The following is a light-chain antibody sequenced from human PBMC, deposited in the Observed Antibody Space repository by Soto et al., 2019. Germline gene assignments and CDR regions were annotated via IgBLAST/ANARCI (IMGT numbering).Light chain of an antibody. CDR2: RNN. Sequence: QAVVTQPPSASGTPGQRVTISCSGSSSNIGSNYVYWYQQLPGTAPKLLMYRNNQRPSGVPDRFSGSQSGTSASLAISGLRSEDEADNYCAAWDDSLSGLYVFGTGTKLTVL. V-gene: IGLV1-47*01. CDR3: AAWDDSLSGLYV. CDR1: SSNIGSNY. J-gene: IGLJ1*01.